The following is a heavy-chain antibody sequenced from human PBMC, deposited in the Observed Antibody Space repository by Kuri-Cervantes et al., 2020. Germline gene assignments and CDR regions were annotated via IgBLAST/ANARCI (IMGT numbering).Heavy chain of an antibody. J-gene: IGHJ6*04. D-gene: IGHD2-2*01. Sequence: ASVKVSCKASGGTFSSYAISWVRQAPGQGLEWMGWISTYNGDTNYAQKLQGRVTLTRDTSTTTAYMELRSLRPDDTAVYYCARPHCSSTSCNLSPCRGHMDVWGKGTTVTVSS. V-gene: IGHV1-18*01. CDR3: ARPHCSSTSCNLSPCRGHMDV. CDR2: ISTYNGDT. CDR1: GGTFSSYA.